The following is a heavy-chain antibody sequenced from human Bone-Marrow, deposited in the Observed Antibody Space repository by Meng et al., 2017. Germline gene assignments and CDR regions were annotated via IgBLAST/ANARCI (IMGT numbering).Heavy chain of an antibody. J-gene: IGHJ4*02. Sequence: VQLVGSGGGLVQPGGSLRLSCAASGFTFSSYWMHWVRQAPGKGLEWVSGISGDSETTNYADSVRGRFTVSRDTSKSTLYLQMNSLITEDTAVYFCATGAAAADHWGQGTLVTVSS. CDR3: ATGAAAADH. CDR2: ISGDSETT. V-gene: IGHV3-74*01. CDR1: GFTFSSYW. D-gene: IGHD6-13*01.